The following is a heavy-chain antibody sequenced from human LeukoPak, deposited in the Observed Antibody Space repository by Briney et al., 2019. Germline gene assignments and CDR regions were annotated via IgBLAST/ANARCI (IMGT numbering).Heavy chain of an antibody. CDR2: ISSSGSTI. CDR1: GGSFSDYY. D-gene: IGHD4-17*01. Sequence: PSETLSLTCAVYGGSFSDYYMSWIRQAPGKGLEWVSYISSSGSTIYYADSVKGRFTISRDNAKNSLYLQMNSLRAEDTAVYYCARDLRYSIYGDYDEYYFDYWGQGTLVTVSS. CDR3: ARDLRYSIYGDYDEYYFDY. V-gene: IGHV3-11*01. J-gene: IGHJ4*02.